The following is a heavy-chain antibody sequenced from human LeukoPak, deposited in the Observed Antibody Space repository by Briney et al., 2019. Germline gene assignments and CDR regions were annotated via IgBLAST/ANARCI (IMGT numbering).Heavy chain of an antibody. CDR1: GGSISSGSYY. CDR2: IYTSGST. V-gene: IGHV4-61*02. D-gene: IGHD6-6*01. Sequence: SSETLSLTCTVSGGSISSGSYYWSWIRQPAGKGLEWIGRIYTSGSTNYNPSLKSRVTISVDTSKNQFSLKLSSVTAADTAVYYCARAPGGQLFGFDYWGQGTLVTVSS. J-gene: IGHJ4*02. CDR3: ARAPGGQLFGFDY.